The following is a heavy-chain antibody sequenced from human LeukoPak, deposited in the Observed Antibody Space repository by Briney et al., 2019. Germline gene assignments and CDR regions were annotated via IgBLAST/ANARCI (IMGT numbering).Heavy chain of an antibody. Sequence: SETLSLTCAVYGGSFSGYYWSWIRQPPGKGLEWIGEINHSGSTNYNPSLKSRVTISVDTSKNQFSLKLSSVTAADTAVYYCARGDRYYYGSGSPYNYYGMDVWGRGTTVTVSS. V-gene: IGHV4-34*01. CDR1: GGSFSGYY. CDR3: ARGDRYYYGSGSPYNYYGMDV. CDR2: INHSGST. D-gene: IGHD3-10*01. J-gene: IGHJ6*02.